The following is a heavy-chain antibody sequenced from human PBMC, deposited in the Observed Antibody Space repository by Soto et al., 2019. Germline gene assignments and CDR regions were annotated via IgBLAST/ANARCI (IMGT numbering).Heavy chain of an antibody. CDR1: GFTFSSYA. V-gene: IGHV3-23*01. J-gene: IGHJ6*02. D-gene: IGHD5-18*01. CDR3: ARENVDTAMVTINYYYYGIDV. Sequence: GGSLRLSCAASGFTFSSYAMSWVRQAPGKGLEWVSSISGSGGSTYYADSVKGRFTISRENSKNTLYLQMNSLRAEDTAVYYCARENVDTAMVTINYYYYGIDVWGQGTKVTISS. CDR2: ISGSGGST.